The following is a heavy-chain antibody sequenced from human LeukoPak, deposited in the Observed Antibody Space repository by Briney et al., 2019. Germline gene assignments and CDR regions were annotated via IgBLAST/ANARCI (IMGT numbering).Heavy chain of an antibody. Sequence: ASVKVSCKASGYTFTSYGISWVRQAPGQGLEWMGWISAYNGNTNYAQKFQGRVTMTTDTSTRTAYMDLRSLRSDDTAVYYCARVAAAAEFDYWGQGTLVTVSS. CDR1: GYTFTSYG. J-gene: IGHJ4*02. CDR2: ISAYNGNT. CDR3: ARVAAAAEFDY. V-gene: IGHV1-18*01. D-gene: IGHD6-13*01.